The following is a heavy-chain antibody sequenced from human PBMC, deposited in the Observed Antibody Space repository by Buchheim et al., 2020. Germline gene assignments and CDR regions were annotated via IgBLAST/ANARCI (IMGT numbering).Heavy chain of an antibody. CDR2: ISGSGGST. V-gene: IGHV3-23*01. Sequence: EVQLLESGGGLIQPGGSLRLSCAASGFTFNSYAMSWVRQAPGKGLEWVSAISGSGGSTYYADSVKGRFTISRDNSKKTLYLQMNSLRAEDTAVYYCANGGRVVVPADPSGRTPNNFDYWGQGTL. D-gene: IGHD2-2*01. CDR3: ANGGRVVVPADPSGRTPNNFDY. CDR1: GFTFNSYA. J-gene: IGHJ4*02.